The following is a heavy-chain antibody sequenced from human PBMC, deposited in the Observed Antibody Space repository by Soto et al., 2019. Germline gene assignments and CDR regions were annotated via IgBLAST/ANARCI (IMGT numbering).Heavy chain of an antibody. D-gene: IGHD6-19*01. CDR2: INHSGST. V-gene: IGHV4-34*01. J-gene: IGHJ6*02. Sequence: SFSGYYWSWIRQPPGKGLEWIGEINHSGSTNYNPSLKSRVTISVDTSKNQFSLKLSSVTAADTAVYYCARGQQWLGWSNYYGMDVWGQGTTVTVSS. CDR1: SFSGYY. CDR3: ARGQQWLGWSNYYGMDV.